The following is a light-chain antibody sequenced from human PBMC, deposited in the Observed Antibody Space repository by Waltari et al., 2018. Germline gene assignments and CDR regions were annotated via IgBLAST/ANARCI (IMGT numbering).Light chain of an antibody. V-gene: IGKV3D-20*01. CDR3: QQYGSSPLT. CDR1: QSVSSSY. J-gene: IGKJ4*01. CDR2: DAS. Sequence: EIVLTPSPATLSLSLGDRATLSCGASQSVSSSYLAWYQQKPGLAPRLPIYDASSRATGIPDRFSGSESGTDFTLTISRLEPEDFAVYYCQQYGSSPLTFGGGTKVEIK.